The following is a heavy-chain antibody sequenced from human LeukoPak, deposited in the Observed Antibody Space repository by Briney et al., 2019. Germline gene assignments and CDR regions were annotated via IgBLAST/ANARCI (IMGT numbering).Heavy chain of an antibody. V-gene: IGHV3-30*02. CDR1: GFTFSSYG. CDR2: IRYDGSNK. D-gene: IGHD4-23*01. Sequence: PGGSLRLSCAASGFTFSSYGMHCVRQAPGKGLEWVACIRYDGSNKYYADSVKGRFTISRDNSKNTLYLQMNSLRAEDTAVYYCARVGRDYGGAYYYYYMDVWGKGTTVTISS. J-gene: IGHJ6*03. CDR3: ARVGRDYGGAYYYYYMDV.